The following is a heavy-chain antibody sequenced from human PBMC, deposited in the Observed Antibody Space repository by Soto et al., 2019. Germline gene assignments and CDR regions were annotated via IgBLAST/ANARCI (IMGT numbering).Heavy chain of an antibody. Sequence: QVQLQQWGAGLLKPSETLSLTCAVYGGSFSGYQWTWIRQTPGKGLEWIGEINDTGNINYNPSLKRRVPLFIDTPKKQISLKLSSVTAADTAVYYCARGLIVWFGELSRRGGYYYYMDVWGKGTTVTVSS. CDR1: GGSFSGYQ. J-gene: IGHJ6*03. CDR3: ARGLIVWFGELSRRGGYYYYMDV. CDR2: INDTGNI. V-gene: IGHV4-34*01. D-gene: IGHD3-10*01.